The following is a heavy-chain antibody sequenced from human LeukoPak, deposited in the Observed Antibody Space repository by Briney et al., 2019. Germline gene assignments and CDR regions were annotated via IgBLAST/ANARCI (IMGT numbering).Heavy chain of an antibody. J-gene: IGHJ4*02. D-gene: IGHD6-19*01. CDR3: ARVVSGWYLDY. CDR2: ISGSGDTT. CDR1: GFTFSSYA. V-gene: IGHV3-23*01. Sequence: GGSLRLSCAASGFTFSSYAMSWVRQAPGTGLEWVSGISGSGDTTYYADSVRGRLTISRDNARNSLFLQVNSLRAEDTAVYYCARVVSGWYLDYWGQGTLVTVSS.